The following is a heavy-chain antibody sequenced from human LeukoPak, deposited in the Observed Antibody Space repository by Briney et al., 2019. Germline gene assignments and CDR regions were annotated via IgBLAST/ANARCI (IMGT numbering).Heavy chain of an antibody. CDR2: IYTSGST. CDR3: ARGPYSSSSL. D-gene: IGHD6-6*01. J-gene: IGHJ4*02. CDR1: GGSISSGSYY. V-gene: IGHV4-61*02. Sequence: PSETLSLTCTVSGGSISSGSYYWSWIRQPAGKGLEWIGRIYTSGSTNYNPSLKSRVTISVDTSKNQFSLNLSSVTAADTAVYYCARGPYSSSSLWGQGTLVTVSS.